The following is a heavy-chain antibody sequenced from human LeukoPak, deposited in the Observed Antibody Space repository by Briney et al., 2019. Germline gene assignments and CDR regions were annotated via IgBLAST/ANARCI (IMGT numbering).Heavy chain of an antibody. Sequence: GGSLRLSCAASGFSFSSYGMHWVRQAPGKGLEWVAFIRSDGDNKYYADSVKGRFTISRDNSKNPLYLQMNSLRAEDTAVYYCAKDHYDFWSGYDLFDYWGQGTLVTVSS. CDR3: AKDHYDFWSGYDLFDY. CDR1: GFSFSSYG. V-gene: IGHV3-30*02. D-gene: IGHD3-3*01. CDR2: IRSDGDNK. J-gene: IGHJ4*02.